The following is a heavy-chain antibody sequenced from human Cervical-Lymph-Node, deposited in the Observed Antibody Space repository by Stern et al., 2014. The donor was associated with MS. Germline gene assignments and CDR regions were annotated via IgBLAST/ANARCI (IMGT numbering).Heavy chain of an antibody. CDR2: ISYDGSDK. V-gene: IGHV3-30*01. J-gene: IGHJ4*02. Sequence: VQLVESGGGVVQPGRSLRLSCAASGFTFSSHAMHWVRPAPGKGLAWGAVISYDGSDKNDADSVKGRFTISRDNSRNTLYLQMNSLRVDDTAVYYCARGGAVATSDYYFDYWGQGILVTVSS. CDR3: ARGGAVATSDYYFDY. CDR1: GFTFSSHA. D-gene: IGHD5-12*01.